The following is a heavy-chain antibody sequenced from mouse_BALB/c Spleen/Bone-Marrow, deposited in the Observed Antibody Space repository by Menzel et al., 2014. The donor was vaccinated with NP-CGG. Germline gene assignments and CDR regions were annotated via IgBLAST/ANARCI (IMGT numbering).Heavy chain of an antibody. D-gene: IGHD2-14*01. J-gene: IGHJ4*01. Sequence: QVQLKESGAELVRPGASVKVSCKASGYTFTNYWINWVRQRPGQGLEWIGNIYPSDSYSNYNQKFKVKATLTVDKSSSTAYMQLSSPTSEDSAVYYCTRRDRYDYYGVDYWGQGTSVTVSS. CDR2: IYPSDSYS. CDR1: GYTFTNYW. V-gene: IGHV1-69*02. CDR3: TRRDRYDYYGVDY.